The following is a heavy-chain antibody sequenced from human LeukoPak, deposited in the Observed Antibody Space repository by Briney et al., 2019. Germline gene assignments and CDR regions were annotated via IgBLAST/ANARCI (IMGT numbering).Heavy chain of an antibody. D-gene: IGHD4-23*01. Sequence: PSETLSLTCTVSGGSLSSSSYYWGWIRQPPGKGLEWIGSIYYSGSTYYNPSLKSRVTISVDTSKNQFSLKLSSVTAADTAVYYCAREVSLFDYGGHRYFDLWGRGTLVTVSS. V-gene: IGHV4-39*07. CDR1: GGSLSSSSYY. CDR2: IYYSGST. J-gene: IGHJ2*01. CDR3: AREVSLFDYGGHRYFDL.